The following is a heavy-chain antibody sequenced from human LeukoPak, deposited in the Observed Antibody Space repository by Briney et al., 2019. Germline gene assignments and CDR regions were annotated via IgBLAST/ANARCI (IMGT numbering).Heavy chain of an antibody. D-gene: IGHD3-16*01. V-gene: IGHV3-7*01. Sequence: PGGSLRLSCAASGFTFSSYWMNWVRQAPGKGPEWVANINHDGSQKYYVDSVKGRFTISRDNSKNTLYLQMNTLRAEDTAVYYCARLKGGFYWYFDLWGRGTLVTVSS. J-gene: IGHJ2*01. CDR2: INHDGSQK. CDR3: ARLKGGFYWYFDL. CDR1: GFTFSSYW.